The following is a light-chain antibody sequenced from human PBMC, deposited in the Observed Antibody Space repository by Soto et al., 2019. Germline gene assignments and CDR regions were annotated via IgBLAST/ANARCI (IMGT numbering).Light chain of an antibody. CDR1: SSDIGGLFNY. CDR2: DVN. CDR3: SSYSSDATHVV. V-gene: IGLV2-14*03. Sequence: QSALTQPASVSGSPGQSITISCTGTSSDIGGLFNYVSWYQQHPVKAPKLLIYDVNVRPSGVSDRFSGSKSGNTASLTISGLQAEDEAAYFCSSYSSDATHVVFGGGTKLTVL. J-gene: IGLJ2*01.